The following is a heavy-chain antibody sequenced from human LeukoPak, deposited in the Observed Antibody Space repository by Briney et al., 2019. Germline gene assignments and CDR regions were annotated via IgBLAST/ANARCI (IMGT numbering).Heavy chain of an antibody. D-gene: IGHD6-13*01. CDR3: ARGARISSSWYSSV. V-gene: IGHV1-18*01. Sequence: GASVKVSCKTSGYTFSNYGVSWVRQAPGQGLEWMGWISAYNNNTNYAQKFQGRLTMTTDTSTSTAYMELRSLRSDDTAVYYCARGARISSSWYSSVWGQGTLITAS. CDR2: ISAYNNNT. CDR1: GYTFSNYG. J-gene: IGHJ4*02.